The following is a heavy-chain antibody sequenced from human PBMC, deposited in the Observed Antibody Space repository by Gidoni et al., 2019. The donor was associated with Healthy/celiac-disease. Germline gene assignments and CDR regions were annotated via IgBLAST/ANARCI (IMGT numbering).Heavy chain of an antibody. CDR3: ARHLLPVGDAFDI. CDR2: IYYSGST. CDR1: VGSISSSSYY. D-gene: IGHD3-16*01. Sequence: QLQLQESGPGLVKPSETLSLTCTVSVGSISSSSYYWGWIRQPPGKGLEWIGSIYYSGSTYYNPSLKSRVTISVDTSKNQFSLKLSSVTAADTAVYYCARHLLPVGDAFDIWGQGTMVTVSS. V-gene: IGHV4-39*01. J-gene: IGHJ3*02.